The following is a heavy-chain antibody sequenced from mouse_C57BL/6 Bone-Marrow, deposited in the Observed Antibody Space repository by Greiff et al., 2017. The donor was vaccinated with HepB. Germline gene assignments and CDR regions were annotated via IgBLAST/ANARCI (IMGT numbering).Heavy chain of an antibody. Sequence: EVQGVESGEGLVKPGGSLKLSCAASGFTFSSYAMSWVRQTPEKRLEWVAYISSGGDYIYYADTVKGRFTISRDNARNTLYLQMSSLKSEDTAMYYCTRGGLYGSTSYFDYWGQGTTLTVSS. J-gene: IGHJ2*01. CDR3: TRGGLYGSTSYFDY. CDR1: GFTFSSYA. V-gene: IGHV5-9-1*02. D-gene: IGHD1-1*01. CDR2: ISSGGDYI.